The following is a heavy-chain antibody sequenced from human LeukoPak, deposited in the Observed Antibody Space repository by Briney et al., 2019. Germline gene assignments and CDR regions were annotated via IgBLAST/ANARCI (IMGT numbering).Heavy chain of an antibody. Sequence: PSETLSLTCAVYGGSFSGYYWSWIRQPPGKGLEWIGEINHSGSTNYNPSLKSRFTISVDTSKNQFSLKLSSVTAADTAVYYCARVGLSQVRGVLDYWGQGTLVTVSS. CDR3: ARVGLSQVRGVLDY. J-gene: IGHJ4*02. CDR2: INHSGST. D-gene: IGHD3-10*01. V-gene: IGHV4-34*01. CDR1: GGSFSGYY.